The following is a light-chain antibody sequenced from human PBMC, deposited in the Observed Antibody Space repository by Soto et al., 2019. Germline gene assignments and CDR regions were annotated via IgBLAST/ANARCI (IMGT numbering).Light chain of an antibody. CDR3: QQYNDWPPYT. CDR1: QSVSSK. J-gene: IGKJ2*01. CDR2: DAS. V-gene: IGKV3-15*01. Sequence: EIVMTQSPATLSVSPGEGATLSCRASQSVSSKLAWYQQKPGQPPRLLIFDASARATGVPDRFSGRGSGTEFILTISGLQSEDFAVYYCQQYNDWPPYTFGQGTKVDIK.